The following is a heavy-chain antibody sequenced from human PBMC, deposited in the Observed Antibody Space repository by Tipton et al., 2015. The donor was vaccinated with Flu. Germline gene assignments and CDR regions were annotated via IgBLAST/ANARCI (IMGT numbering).Heavy chain of an antibody. V-gene: IGHV4-38-2*02. CDR3: ARDDRVVVVPAAMGFLYGMDV. D-gene: IGHD2-2*01. J-gene: IGHJ6*02. CDR2: INHSGSA. Sequence: TLSLTCTVSGSPISSGYYWSWIRQPPGKGLEWIGEINHSGSANYNPSLKSRVTISVDTSKNQFSLKLSSVTAADTAVYYCARDDRVVVVPAAMGFLYGMDVWGQGTTVTVSS. CDR1: GSPISSGYY.